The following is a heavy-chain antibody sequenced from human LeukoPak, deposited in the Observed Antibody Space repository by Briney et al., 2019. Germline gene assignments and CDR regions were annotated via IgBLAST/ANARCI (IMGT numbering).Heavy chain of an antibody. D-gene: IGHD3-10*01. J-gene: IGHJ3*02. V-gene: IGHV1-46*01. CDR2: INPSGGST. Sequence: PGGSLRLSCAASGFTFSNYGMHWVRQAPGQGLEWMGIINPSGGSTSYAQKFQGRVTMTRDMSTSTVYMELSSLRSEDTAVYYCARSYGRLNAFDIWGQGTMVTVSS. CDR1: GFTFSNYG. CDR3: ARSYGRLNAFDI.